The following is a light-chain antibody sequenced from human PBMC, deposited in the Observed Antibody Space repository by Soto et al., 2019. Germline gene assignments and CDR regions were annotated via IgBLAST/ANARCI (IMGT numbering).Light chain of an antibody. J-gene: IGLJ2*01. V-gene: IGLV2-14*01. CDR2: EVS. CDR3: SSYTSSSTLVV. CDR1: SSDVGCYNY. Sequence: QSALTQPASVSGSPGQSITISCTGTSSDVGCYNYVSWYQQHPGKAPKLMIYEVSNRPSGVSNRFSDSKSGNTASLTISGLQAEDEADYYCSSYTSSSTLVVFGGGTKLTVL.